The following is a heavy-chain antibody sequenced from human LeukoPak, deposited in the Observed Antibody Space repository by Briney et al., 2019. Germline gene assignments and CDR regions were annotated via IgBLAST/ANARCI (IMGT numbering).Heavy chain of an antibody. D-gene: IGHD2-8*01. CDR2: IKQDGSEK. CDR3: ARDCTNGLCYADY. J-gene: IGHJ4*02. CDR1: GFTFSSYW. Sequence: GGSLRLSCAASGFTFSSYWMSWVRQAPGKGLEWVAMIKQDGSEKYYVDSVKGRLTISRDNAKNSLYLQMNSLKAEDTAVYYCARDCTNGLCYADYWGQGTLVTVSS. V-gene: IGHV3-7*01.